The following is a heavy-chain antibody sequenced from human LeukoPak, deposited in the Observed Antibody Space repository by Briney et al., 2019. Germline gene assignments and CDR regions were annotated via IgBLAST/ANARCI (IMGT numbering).Heavy chain of an antibody. J-gene: IGHJ6*03. V-gene: IGHV3-48*03. CDR3: ARDGRRSFWSGTPSYMDV. D-gene: IGHD3-3*01. Sequence: GGSLRLSCAASGFTFSSYEMNWVRQAPGKGLEWVSYTSSSGSTIYYADSVKGRFTISRDNAKNSLYLQMNSLRAEDTAVYYCARDGRRSFWSGTPSYMDVWGKGTTVTVSS. CDR2: TSSSGSTI. CDR1: GFTFSSYE.